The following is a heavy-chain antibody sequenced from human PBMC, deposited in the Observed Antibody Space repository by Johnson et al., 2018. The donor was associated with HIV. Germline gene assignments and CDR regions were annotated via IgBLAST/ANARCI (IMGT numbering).Heavy chain of an antibody. CDR3: AKGRTYYYDSSGSPWDAFDI. CDR1: GFTFSSYA. D-gene: IGHD3-22*01. J-gene: IGHJ3*02. CDR2: ILSDGSNI. V-gene: IGHV3-30*04. Sequence: QVQLVESGGGVVQPGRSLRLSCAASGFTFSSYAMHWVRQAPGKGLEWVSIILSDGSNIYYADSVKGRFTISRDNAKNSLYLQMNSLRAEDTALYYCAKGRTYYYDSSGSPWDAFDIWGQGTMVTVSS.